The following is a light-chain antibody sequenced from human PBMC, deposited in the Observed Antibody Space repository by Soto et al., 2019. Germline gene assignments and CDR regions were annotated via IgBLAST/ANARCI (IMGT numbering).Light chain of an antibody. CDR1: QSFLYSSNNKNY. V-gene: IGKV4-1*01. CDR3: QQYLHTPWT. CDR2: WKS. J-gene: IGKJ1*01. Sequence: DIVMTQSPDSLALSLGETATINCKSSQSFLYSSNNKNYLAWYQQKPRQSPKLXIYWKSTRASGVPDRFSGGGSGTDFTLTISRLQAEDVAVYYCQQYLHTPWTFGQGTKVDIK.